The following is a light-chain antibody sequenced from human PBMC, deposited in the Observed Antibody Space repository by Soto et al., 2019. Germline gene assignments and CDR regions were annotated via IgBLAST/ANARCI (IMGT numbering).Light chain of an antibody. Sequence: EIVMTHSPTTLSVSPGERATLSCRASQSVSSNLAWYQQKPGQAPRLLIYRASTRATGIPARFSGSGSGTEFTLTISSLQSEDFAVYYCQQYNNWPRTFVQGTKV. CDR1: QSVSSN. CDR2: RAS. CDR3: QQYNNWPRT. J-gene: IGKJ1*01. V-gene: IGKV3-15*01.